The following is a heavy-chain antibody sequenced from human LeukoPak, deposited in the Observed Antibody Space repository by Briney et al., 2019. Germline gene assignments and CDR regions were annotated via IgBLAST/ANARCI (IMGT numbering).Heavy chain of an antibody. Sequence: EWVAFIRYDGSNKYYADSVKGRFTISRDNSKNTLYLQMNSLRAEDTAVYYCAISTVRTFDYWGQGTLVTVSS. CDR2: IRYDGSNK. CDR3: AISTVRTFDY. J-gene: IGHJ4*02. V-gene: IGHV3-30*02. D-gene: IGHD3-10*01.